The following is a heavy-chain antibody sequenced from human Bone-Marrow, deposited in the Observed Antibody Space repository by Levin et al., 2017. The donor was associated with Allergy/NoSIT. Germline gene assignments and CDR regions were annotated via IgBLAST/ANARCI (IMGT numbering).Heavy chain of an antibody. CDR1: GGSVSNDAYA. J-gene: IGHJ4*02. CDR2: INFSGNT. Sequence: SETLSLTCTVSGGSVSNDAYAWSWIRQSPGKGLEWIGYINFSGNTNYNPSFKSRLAISIDTSRNQFSLKMSSVTAADTAVYYCARDAGDVMDFWGQGTLVTVAS. V-gene: IGHV4-61*08. CDR3: ARDAGDVMDF. D-gene: IGHD5-24*01.